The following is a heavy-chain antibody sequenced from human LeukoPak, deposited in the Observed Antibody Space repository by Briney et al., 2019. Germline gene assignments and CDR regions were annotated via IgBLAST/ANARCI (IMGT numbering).Heavy chain of an antibody. J-gene: IGHJ3*02. D-gene: IGHD3-16*01. CDR3: ARDLPYRRAFDI. CDR2: ISSSSSTI. CDR1: GFTFSSYS. Sequence: GGSLRLSCAASGFTFSSYSMNWVRQAPGKGLEWVSSISSSSSTIYYADSVKGRFTISRDNAKNSLYLQMNSLRAEDTAVYYCARDLPYRRAFDIWGQGTMVTVSS. V-gene: IGHV3-48*01.